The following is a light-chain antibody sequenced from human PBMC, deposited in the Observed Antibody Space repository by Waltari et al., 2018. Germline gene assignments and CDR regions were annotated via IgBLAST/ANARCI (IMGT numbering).Light chain of an antibody. Sequence: ALRITQSPSSLSASTGDRVTITCRASQGISSYLAWYQQKPGKAPKLLIYAASTLQSGVPSRFSGSGSGTDFTLTISFLQSEDFATYYCQQYYNYPRTFGQGTKVEI. CDR1: QGISSY. V-gene: IGKV1-8*01. CDR2: AAS. CDR3: QQYYNYPRT. J-gene: IGKJ1*01.